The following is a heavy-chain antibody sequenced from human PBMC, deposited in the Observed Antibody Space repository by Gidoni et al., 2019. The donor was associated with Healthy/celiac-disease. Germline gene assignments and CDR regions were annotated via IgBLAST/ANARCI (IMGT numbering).Heavy chain of an antibody. J-gene: IGHJ5*02. CDR3: ARGISSGGHDP. CDR2: IYYSGST. CDR1: GGSISSYY. D-gene: IGHD2-15*01. Sequence: QVQLQESGPGLVKPSETLSLTCTVSGGSISSYYWSWIRQPPGKGLEWIGYIYYSGSTNYNPSLKSRVTISVDTSKNQFSLRLSSVTAADTAVYYCARGISSGGHDPWGQGTLVTVSS. V-gene: IGHV4-59*01.